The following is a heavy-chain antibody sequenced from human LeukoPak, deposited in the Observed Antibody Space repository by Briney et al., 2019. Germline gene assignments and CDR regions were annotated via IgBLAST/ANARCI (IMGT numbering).Heavy chain of an antibody. CDR2: ISGSGGST. CDR1: GFTFSSYA. V-gene: IGHV3-23*01. CDR3: AKDRDIVATLTDY. Sequence: PSGGSLRLSCAASGFTFSSYAMSWVRQAPGKGLEWVSAISGSGGSTYYADSVKGRFTISRDNSKNTLYLQMNSLRAEDTAVYYCAKDRDIVATLTDYWGQGTLVTVSS. J-gene: IGHJ4*02. D-gene: IGHD5-12*01.